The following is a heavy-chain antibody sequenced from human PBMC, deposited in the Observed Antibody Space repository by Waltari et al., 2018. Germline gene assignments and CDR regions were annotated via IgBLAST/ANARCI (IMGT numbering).Heavy chain of an antibody. D-gene: IGHD2-15*01. V-gene: IGHV4-34*01. Sequence: QVHLQQWGAGQLQPSATLSLTCVVNGGSVRGYYWGWVRQAPGKGLEWIGEINHSPNRNYNPSLRSRVDMSVDTSKNQFSLKSNFVTAADTGVYYCVRLEDCSGPGGNCYSGDPFALDVWGQGTTVTVSS. J-gene: IGHJ6*02. CDR1: GGSVRGYY. CDR3: VRLEDCSGPGGNCYSGDPFALDV. CDR2: INHSPNR.